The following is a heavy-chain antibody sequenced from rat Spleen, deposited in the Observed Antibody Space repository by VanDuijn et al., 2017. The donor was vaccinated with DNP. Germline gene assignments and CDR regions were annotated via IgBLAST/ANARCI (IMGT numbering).Heavy chain of an antibody. J-gene: IGHJ1*01. V-gene: IGHV6-6*01. D-gene: IGHD1-2*01. Sequence: EVQVLESGGGLVQPGNSLKLSCATSGFTFSTAWMYWYRQFPEKRLEWVARIKARSNNYATEYTESVKGRFTISRDDSKSSIYLQMNNLKEEDTAIYYCAYYYSSYIYWYFDFWGPGTMVTVSS. CDR3: AYYYSSYIYWYFDF. CDR1: GFTFSTAW. CDR2: IKARSNNYAT.